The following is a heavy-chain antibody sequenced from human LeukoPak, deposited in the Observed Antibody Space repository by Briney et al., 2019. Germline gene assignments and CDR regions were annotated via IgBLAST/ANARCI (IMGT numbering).Heavy chain of an antibody. CDR3: AKLGGGYDYVWGNYRPNWFDP. J-gene: IGHJ5*02. CDR1: GFTFSSYG. D-gene: IGHD3-16*02. CDR2: ISGSGGST. Sequence: GGSLRLSCAASGFTFSSYGMSWVRQAPGKGLEWVSAISGSGGSTYYADSVKGRFTISRDNSKNTLYLQMNSLRVEDTAVYYCAKLGGGYDYVWGNYRPNWFDPWGQGTLVTVSS. V-gene: IGHV3-23*01.